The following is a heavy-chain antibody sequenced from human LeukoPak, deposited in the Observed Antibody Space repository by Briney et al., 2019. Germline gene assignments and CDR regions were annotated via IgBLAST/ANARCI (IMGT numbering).Heavy chain of an antibody. CDR3: ARHEGVWFGELFHLDY. CDR2: IYYSGST. V-gene: IGHV4-39*01. D-gene: IGHD3-10*01. CDR1: GGSISSHNYY. Sequence: SETLSLTCTVSGGSISSHNYYWGWIRQPPGKGLEWIGSIYYSGSTYYNPSLKSRVTISVDTSKNQFSLKLSSVTAADTAVYYCARHEGVWFGELFHLDYWSQGSLVTVSS. J-gene: IGHJ4*02.